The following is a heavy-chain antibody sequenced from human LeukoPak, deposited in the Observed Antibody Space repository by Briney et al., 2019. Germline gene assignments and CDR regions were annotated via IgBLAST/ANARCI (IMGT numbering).Heavy chain of an antibody. CDR2: FYRGGST. Sequence: GGSLRLSCAASGFTVSSNYMSWVRQAPGKGLEWVSIFYRGGSTYYADSVKGGFTVSRDNSKNILYLQMNSLRAEDTAVYYCARSQDGSGSYFYYFYIDVWGKGTTV. V-gene: IGHV3-66*01. CDR1: GFTVSSNY. D-gene: IGHD3-10*01. CDR3: ARSQDGSGSYFYYFYIDV. J-gene: IGHJ6*03.